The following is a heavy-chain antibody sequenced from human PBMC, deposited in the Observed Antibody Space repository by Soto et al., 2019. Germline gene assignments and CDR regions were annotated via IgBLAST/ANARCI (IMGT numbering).Heavy chain of an antibody. J-gene: IGHJ6*02. CDR1: GGTFSSYA. D-gene: IGHD6-19*01. V-gene: IGHV1-69*13. CDR2: IIPIFGTA. Sequence: SVKVSCKASGGTFSSYAISWVRQAPGQGLEWMGGIIPIFGTANYAQKFQGRVTITADESTSTAYMELSSLRSEDTAVYYCARDMSSGWQTDYYYYGMDVWGQGTTVTVYS. CDR3: ARDMSSGWQTDYYYYGMDV.